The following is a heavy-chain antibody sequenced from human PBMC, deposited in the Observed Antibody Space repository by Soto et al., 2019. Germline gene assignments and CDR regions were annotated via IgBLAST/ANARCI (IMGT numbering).Heavy chain of an antibody. CDR2: ISGSGGST. V-gene: IGHV3-23*01. CDR3: ARDSPEHGTGSPLES. D-gene: IGHD3-10*01. J-gene: IGHJ4*02. Sequence: PGGSLRLSCAASGFTFSSYAMSWVRQAPGKGLEWVSAISGSGGSTKYADSVKDRFTISRDTSKNTVYLHMDRLRAEDTAVYYCARDSPEHGTGSPLESWGQGTLVTVSS. CDR1: GFTFSSYA.